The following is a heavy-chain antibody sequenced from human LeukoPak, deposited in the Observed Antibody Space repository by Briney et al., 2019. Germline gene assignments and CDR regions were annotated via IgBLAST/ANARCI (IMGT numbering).Heavy chain of an antibody. V-gene: IGHV3-30-3*01. D-gene: IGHD3-10*01. J-gene: IGHJ5*02. CDR1: GFTFSSYA. CDR2: ISYDGSNK. CDR3: AREAYGSGSPILNWFDP. Sequence: HPGGSLRLSCAASGFTFSSYAMHWVRQAPGKGLEWVAVISYDGSNKYYADSVKGRFTISRDNSKNTLYLQMNSLRAEDTAVYYCAREAYGSGSPILNWFDPWGQGTLVTVSS.